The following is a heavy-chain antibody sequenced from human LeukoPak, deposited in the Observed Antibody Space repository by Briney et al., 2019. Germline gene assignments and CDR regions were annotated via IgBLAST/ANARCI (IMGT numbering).Heavy chain of an antibody. J-gene: IGHJ4*02. CDR2: IYYSGST. D-gene: IGHD3-10*01. CDR1: GGSISGGGYY. CDR3: ARCRDDFYGSGSYFFDY. V-gene: IGHV4-31*03. Sequence: SQTLSLTCTVSGGSISGGGYYWSWIRQHPGKGLEWIGNIYYSGSTYYNPSLKSRVTISVDTSKNQFSLKLSSVTAADTAVYYCARCRDDFYGSGSYFFDYWGQGTLVTVSS.